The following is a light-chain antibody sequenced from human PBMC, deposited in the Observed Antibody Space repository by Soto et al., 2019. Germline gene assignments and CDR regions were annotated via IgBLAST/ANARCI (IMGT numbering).Light chain of an antibody. CDR3: GTWDSSLSAVV. Sequence: VLTQPPSVSAAPGQKVTISCSRSSSHIGNNYVSWYQQLPGTAPKLLIYENNKRPSGIPDRFSGSKSGTSATLGITGLQTGDEAYYYCGTWDSSLSAVVFGGGTKVTVL. CDR1: SSHIGNNY. CDR2: ENN. J-gene: IGLJ2*01. V-gene: IGLV1-51*02.